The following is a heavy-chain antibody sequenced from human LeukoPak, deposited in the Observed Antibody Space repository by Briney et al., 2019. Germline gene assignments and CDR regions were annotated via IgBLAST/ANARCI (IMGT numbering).Heavy chain of an antibody. Sequence: ASVKVSCKASGYTFTSYGISWVRQAPGQGLEWMGWISAYNGNTNYAQKLQGRVTMTTDTSTSTAYMELRSLRSDDTAVYYCARTTSGGYDFWSGYYTEFDYWGQGTLVTVSS. CDR2: ISAYNGNT. V-gene: IGHV1-18*01. D-gene: IGHD3-3*01. CDR1: GYTFTSYG. J-gene: IGHJ4*02. CDR3: ARTTSGGYDFWSGYYTEFDY.